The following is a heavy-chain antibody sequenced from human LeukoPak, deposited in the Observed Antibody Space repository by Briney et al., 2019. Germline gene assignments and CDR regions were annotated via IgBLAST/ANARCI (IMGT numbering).Heavy chain of an antibody. V-gene: IGHV3-23*01. Sequence: GGSLRLSCAASGFTFSSYVMSWVRQAPGKGLEWVSAISGSGGGTYYADSVKGRFSISRDNSKNTLYLQMNSLRAEDTAVYYCAKGSYYDSSGSFYFDYWGQGTLVTVSS. CDR1: GFTFSSYV. CDR2: ISGSGGGT. D-gene: IGHD3-22*01. J-gene: IGHJ4*02. CDR3: AKGSYYDSSGSFYFDY.